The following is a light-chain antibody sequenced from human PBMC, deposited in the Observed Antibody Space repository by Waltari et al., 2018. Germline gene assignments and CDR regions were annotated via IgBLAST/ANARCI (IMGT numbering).Light chain of an antibody. V-gene: IGLV2-11*01. CDR3: QIWDPDRRHEWL. J-gene: IGLJ3*02. CDR1: SSDIGAYNS. CDR2: DVT. Sequence: QSALTQPRSVSGSPGQSVTISCTGTSSDIGAYNSVSWYQHHPGKAPKLIIYDVTKRPSGFPDRFSGSKSGNTASLTITRVEAGDEADYYCQIWDPDRRHEWLFGGGTKLTVL.